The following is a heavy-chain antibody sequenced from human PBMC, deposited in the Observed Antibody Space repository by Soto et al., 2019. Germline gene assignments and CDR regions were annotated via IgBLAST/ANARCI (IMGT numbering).Heavy chain of an antibody. Sequence: QVQLVESGGGVAQPGRSLRLSCDASGFTFSSYGMHWVRQAPGTGLVWVAVISYDGSNKYYADSVKGRFTISRDNSKNPLYLQMNSLRAEDTAVYYCAKDSTQLGWAFDIWGQGTMVTVSS. CDR3: AKDSTQLGWAFDI. CDR2: ISYDGSNK. J-gene: IGHJ3*02. V-gene: IGHV3-30*18. D-gene: IGHD1-1*01. CDR1: GFTFSSYG.